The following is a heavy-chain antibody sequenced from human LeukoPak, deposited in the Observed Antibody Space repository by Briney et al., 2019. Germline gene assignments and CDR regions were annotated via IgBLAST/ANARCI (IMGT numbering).Heavy chain of an antibody. V-gene: IGHV1-2*02. CDR2: INPYNGAT. D-gene: IGHD2-15*01. J-gene: IGHJ3*01. Sequence: ASVKVCCKTSGYTFTASYIHWVRQAPGQGLEWMGWINPYNGATIYAQKFQGRVTMTRDTSISTAYMELSRLRSDDTAVYYCATPHLLSDDTFDVWGRGTMITVSS. CDR3: ATPHLLSDDTFDV. CDR1: GYTFTASY.